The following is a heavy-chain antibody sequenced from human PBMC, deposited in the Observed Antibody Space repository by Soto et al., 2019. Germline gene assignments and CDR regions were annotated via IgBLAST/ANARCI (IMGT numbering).Heavy chain of an antibody. J-gene: IGHJ4*02. CDR2: ISGSGGST. Sequence: EVQLLESGGGLVQPGGSLRLSCAASGFTFSSYAMSWVRQAPGKGLEWVSAISGSGGSTYYADSVKGRFTISRDNSKXXXXXXXXXXXXXXXXXXXXXXXXXXXXXXXYYFDYWGQGTLVTVSS. CDR1: GFTFSSYA. V-gene: IGHV3-23*01. CDR3: XXXXXXXXXXXYYFDY.